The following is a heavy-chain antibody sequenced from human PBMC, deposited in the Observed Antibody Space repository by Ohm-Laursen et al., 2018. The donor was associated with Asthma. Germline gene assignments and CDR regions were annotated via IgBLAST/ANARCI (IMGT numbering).Heavy chain of an antibody. Sequence: SLRLSCAASGYTFSRYSIHWVRQIPGKGLEWVAPISTASQIIYKEESVRGRFTTSRDNAKNSVYLQMNSLRAEDTALYYCARIGPEWELPGREYSLHHWGQGTQVTVSS. CDR2: ISTASQII. J-gene: IGHJ1*01. CDR3: ARIGPEWELPGREYSLHH. CDR1: GYTFSRYS. D-gene: IGHD1-26*01. V-gene: IGHV3-21*01.